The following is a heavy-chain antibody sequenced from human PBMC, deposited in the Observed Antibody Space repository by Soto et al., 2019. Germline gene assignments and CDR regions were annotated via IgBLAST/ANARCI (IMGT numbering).Heavy chain of an antibody. V-gene: IGHV3-23*01. CDR2: ISGSGGST. Sequence: GGSLRLSCAASGSTFSSYAMSWVRQAPGKGLEWVSAISGSGGSTYYADSVKGRFTISRDNSKNTLYLQMNSLRAEDTAVYYCAKISLSLPGFDYWGQGTLVTVSS. CDR3: AKISLSLPGFDY. J-gene: IGHJ4*02. CDR1: GSTFSSYA.